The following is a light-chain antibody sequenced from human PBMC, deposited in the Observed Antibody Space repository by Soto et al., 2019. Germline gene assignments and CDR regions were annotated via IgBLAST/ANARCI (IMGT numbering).Light chain of an antibody. V-gene: IGKV1-5*03. CDR3: QHYNSYPYT. Sequence: IQMTQSPSSLSTSLGDRVTITCRASQGISNFLAWYQQKPGKVPKLLIYKASSLESGVPSRFSGSGSGTEFTLTISSVQPDDFATYYCQHYNSYPYTFGQGTKLEIK. CDR1: QGISNF. J-gene: IGKJ2*01. CDR2: KAS.